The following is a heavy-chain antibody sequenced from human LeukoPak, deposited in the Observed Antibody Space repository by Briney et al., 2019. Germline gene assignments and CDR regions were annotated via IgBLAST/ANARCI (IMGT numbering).Heavy chain of an antibody. CDR3: AKTSNYYDTYGMDV. CDR1: GFTFSSYA. CDR2: ISGSGGST. Sequence: PGGSLRLSCAASGFTFSSYAMSWVRQAPGKGLEWVSAISGSGGSTYYADSVKGRFTISRDNSKNTLYLQMNSLRTEDTAVYYCAKTSNYYDTYGMDVWGRGTAVAVSS. J-gene: IGHJ6*02. V-gene: IGHV3-23*01. D-gene: IGHD3-22*01.